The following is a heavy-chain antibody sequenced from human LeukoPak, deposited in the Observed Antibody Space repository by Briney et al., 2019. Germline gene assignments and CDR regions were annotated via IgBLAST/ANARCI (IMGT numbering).Heavy chain of an antibody. CDR1: GYSFTSYW. V-gene: IGHV5-51*01. CDR2: IYPGDSDT. J-gene: IGHJ4*02. Sequence: GESLKISCKGSGYSFTSYWIGWVRQMPGKGLEWMGIIYPGDSDTRYSPSFQGQVTISADKSISTAYLQWSSLKASDTAMYYCARHAYYGSGSYYIGFRYWGQGTLVTVSS. CDR3: ARHAYYGSGSYYIGFRY. D-gene: IGHD3-10*01.